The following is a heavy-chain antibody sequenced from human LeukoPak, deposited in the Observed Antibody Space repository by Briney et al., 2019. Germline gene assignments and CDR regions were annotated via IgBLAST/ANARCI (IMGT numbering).Heavy chain of an antibody. D-gene: IGHD2-15*01. CDR1: EYTLTRYD. CDR2: VNPIGGNT. J-gene: IGHJ4*02. V-gene: IGHV1-8*01. CDR3: AVTAATWAIYYFDY. Sequence: AAVTVSYKASEYTLTRYDISWVRQAPGQGRECVGWVNPIGGNTGYAQKFQGRVTMTRNTSISTAYMELSSLRSEDTAVYYCAVTAATWAIYYFDYSGQGTLVTVSS.